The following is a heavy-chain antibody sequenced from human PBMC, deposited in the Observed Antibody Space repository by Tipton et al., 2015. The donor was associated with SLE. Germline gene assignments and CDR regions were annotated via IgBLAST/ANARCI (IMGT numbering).Heavy chain of an antibody. Sequence: SLRLSCAASGFTFSSYSMNWIRQAPGKGLEWVSYISSSGSTIYYADSVKGRFTISRDNAKNSLYLQMNSLRAEDTAVYYCARDLLSSSWIYYYYYGMDVWGQGTTVTVSS. CDR2: ISSSGSTI. D-gene: IGHD6-13*01. J-gene: IGHJ6*02. V-gene: IGHV3-48*04. CDR1: GFTFSSYS. CDR3: ARDLLSSSWIYYYYYGMDV.